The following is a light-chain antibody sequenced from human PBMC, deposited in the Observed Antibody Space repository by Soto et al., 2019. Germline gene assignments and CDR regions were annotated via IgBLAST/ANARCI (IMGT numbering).Light chain of an antibody. CDR3: LQYSDDSLLA. J-gene: IGKJ4*01. V-gene: IGKV1-5*03. CDR1: QSISSW. CDR2: AAS. Sequence: DIQMTQSRSTLSASVGDRVTIACRASQSISSWLAWYQQKPGKAPKLLIYAASNLETGVPSRLSGSGSGTQFPLTTSRLQPDDVATCPCLQYSDDSLLAFGGGTKVESK.